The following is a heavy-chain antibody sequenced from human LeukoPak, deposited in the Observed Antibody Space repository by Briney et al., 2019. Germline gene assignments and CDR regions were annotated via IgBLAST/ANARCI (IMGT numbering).Heavy chain of an antibody. Sequence: PSETLSLTCAVYGGSFSGYYWSWIRQPPGKGLEWIGEINHSGSTNYNPSLKSRVTISVDTSKNQFSLKLSSVTAADTAVYYCARGLGNSELPPLDYWGQGTLVTVSS. CDR3: ARGLGNSELPPLDY. CDR1: GGSFSGYY. V-gene: IGHV4-34*01. CDR2: INHSGST. D-gene: IGHD7-27*01. J-gene: IGHJ4*02.